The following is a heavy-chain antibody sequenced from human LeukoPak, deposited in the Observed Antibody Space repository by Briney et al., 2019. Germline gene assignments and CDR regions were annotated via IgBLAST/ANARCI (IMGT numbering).Heavy chain of an antibody. J-gene: IGHJ3*02. CDR2: IIPILGIA. D-gene: IGHD6-13*01. CDR3: ASPIAAAGTPDAFDI. Sequence: SVKVSCKASGGTFSSYAISWVRQAPGQGLEWMGRIIPILGIANCAQKFQGRVTITADKSTSTAYMELSSLRSEDTAVYYCASPIAAAGTPDAFDIWGQGTMVTVSS. V-gene: IGHV1-69*04. CDR1: GGTFSSYA.